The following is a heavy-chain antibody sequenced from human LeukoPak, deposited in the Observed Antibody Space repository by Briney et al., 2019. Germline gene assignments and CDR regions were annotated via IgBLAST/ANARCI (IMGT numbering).Heavy chain of an antibody. Sequence: GRSLRLFCAASGFTFDDYAMHWVRQAPGKGLEWVSGISWNSGSIGYADSVKGRFTISRDNAKNSLYLQMNSLRAEDTALYYCAKGGYYGSGSYYRDWGDYWGQGTLVTVSS. J-gene: IGHJ4*02. CDR1: GFTFDDYA. CDR3: AKGGYYGSGSYYRDWGDY. D-gene: IGHD3-10*01. V-gene: IGHV3-9*01. CDR2: ISWNSGSI.